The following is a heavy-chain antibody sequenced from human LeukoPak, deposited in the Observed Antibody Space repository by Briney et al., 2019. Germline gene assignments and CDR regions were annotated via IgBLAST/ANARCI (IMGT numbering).Heavy chain of an antibody. Sequence: EASVKVSCKASGYTFGIYGISWVRQAPGQGLEWMAWISPYDGDTNYAQKFEGRVTMTTETSTNTAYMELRSLRSDDTAIYYCARDYCTRGGDCYKEDLFDHWGQGTLVTVSA. D-gene: IGHD2-21*02. CDR1: GYTFGIYG. CDR2: ISPYDGDT. J-gene: IGHJ5*02. V-gene: IGHV1-18*01. CDR3: ARDYCTRGGDCYKEDLFDH.